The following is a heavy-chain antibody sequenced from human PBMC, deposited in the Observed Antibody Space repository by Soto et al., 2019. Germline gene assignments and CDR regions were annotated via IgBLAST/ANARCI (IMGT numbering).Heavy chain of an antibody. J-gene: IGHJ4*02. CDR2: VWFDESSH. V-gene: IGHV3-33*01. D-gene: IGHD3-10*01. CDR3: ARDLGYYGSGSYSETPAPDY. CDR1: GFTFGDSG. Sequence: PGGSLRLSCAASGFTFGDSGMHWVRQVPGKGLEWVAVVWFDESSHYYADSVRGRFTISRDNSKNTLYLQMNSLRAEDTAVYYCARDLGYYGSGSYSETPAPDYWGQGTLVTVSS.